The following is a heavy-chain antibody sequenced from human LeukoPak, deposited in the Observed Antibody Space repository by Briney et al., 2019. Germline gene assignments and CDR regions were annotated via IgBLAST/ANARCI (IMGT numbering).Heavy chain of an antibody. D-gene: IGHD2-2*02. Sequence: ASVKVSCKASGYTFTNFGISWVRQAPGQGLEWMRWISAYNGNTNYAQKLQGRVTMTTDTSTSTAYMELRSLRSDDTAVYYCARDGFDCSSTSCYNDYWGQGTLVTVSS. CDR3: ARDGFDCSSTSCYNDY. J-gene: IGHJ4*02. CDR1: GYTFTNFG. CDR2: ISAYNGNT. V-gene: IGHV1-18*01.